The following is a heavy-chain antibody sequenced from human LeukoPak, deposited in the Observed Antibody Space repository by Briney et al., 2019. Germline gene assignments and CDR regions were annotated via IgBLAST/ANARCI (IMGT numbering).Heavy chain of an antibody. CDR3: AKKEGSGYSSGWCPWFDP. D-gene: IGHD6-19*01. CDR2: ISYDESNK. Sequence: GGSLRLSCAASGFTFSSYGMHWVRQAPGKGLEWVAVISYDESNKYYADSVKGRFTISRDNSKNTLYLQMNSLRAEDTAVYYCAKKEGSGYSSGWCPWFDPWGQGTLVTVSS. J-gene: IGHJ5*02. V-gene: IGHV3-30*18. CDR1: GFTFSSYG.